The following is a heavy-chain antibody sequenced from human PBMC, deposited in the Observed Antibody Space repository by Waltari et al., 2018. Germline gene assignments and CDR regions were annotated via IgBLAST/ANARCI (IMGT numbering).Heavy chain of an antibody. CDR2: IKSKTDGGTT. CDR3: ARGAVFTSLTY. CDR1: GFTFSNAW. J-gene: IGHJ4*02. Sequence: EVQLVESGGGLVKPGGSLRLSCAASGFTFSNAWMSWVRQAPGKGLEWVGRIKSKTDGGTTDYAAPVKGRFTISRDDSKNTLYLQMNSLKTEDTAVYYCARGAVFTSLTYWGQGTLVTVSS. D-gene: IGHD3-9*01. V-gene: IGHV3-15*01.